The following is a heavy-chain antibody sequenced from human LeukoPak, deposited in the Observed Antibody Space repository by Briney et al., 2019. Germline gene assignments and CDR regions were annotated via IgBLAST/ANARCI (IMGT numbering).Heavy chain of an antibody. CDR3: AKDPHSLPAAKGGFDY. V-gene: IGHV3-23*01. Sequence: GGPLRLSCAASGFTFSSYAMSWVRQAPGKGLEWVSAISGSGGSTYYADSVKGRFTISRDNSKNTLYLQMNSLRAEDTAVYYCAKDPHSLPAAKGGFDYWGQGTLVTVSS. CDR2: ISGSGGST. J-gene: IGHJ4*02. CDR1: GFTFSSYA. D-gene: IGHD2-2*01.